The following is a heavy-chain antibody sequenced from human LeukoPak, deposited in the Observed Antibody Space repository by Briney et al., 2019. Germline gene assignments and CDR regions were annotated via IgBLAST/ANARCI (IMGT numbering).Heavy chain of an antibody. V-gene: IGHV4-38-2*02. CDR1: GYSISSGYY. D-gene: IGHD6-19*01. Sequence: HSETLSLTCTVSGYSISSGYYWGWIRQPPGKGLEWIGSIYHSGSTYYNPSLKSRVTISVDTSKNQFSLKLSSVTAADTAVYYCARTEIIEYSSGWSNWFDPWGQGTRVIVSS. CDR2: IYHSGST. CDR3: ARTEIIEYSSGWSNWFDP. J-gene: IGHJ5*02.